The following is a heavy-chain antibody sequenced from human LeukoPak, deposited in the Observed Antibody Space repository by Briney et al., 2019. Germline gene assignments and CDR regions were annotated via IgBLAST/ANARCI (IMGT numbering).Heavy chain of an antibody. CDR1: EFTFDDYA. J-gene: IGHJ4*02. Sequence: PGGSLRLSCAASEFTFDDYAMSWVRQGPGKGLEWVSGISWIGSSTGHADSVKGRFTISRDNARNSLYLQMNSLRAEDTAFYYCARVLRHFDWSPFDYWGQGILVTVSS. CDR2: ISWIGSST. V-gene: IGHV3-20*04. CDR3: ARVLRHFDWSPFDY. D-gene: IGHD3-9*01.